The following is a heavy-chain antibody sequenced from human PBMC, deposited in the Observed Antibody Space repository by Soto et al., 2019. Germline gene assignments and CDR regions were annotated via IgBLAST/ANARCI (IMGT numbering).Heavy chain of an antibody. J-gene: IGHJ4*02. CDR1: GFTFSSYA. CDR3: ARAYGDPYYIDY. D-gene: IGHD4-17*01. Sequence: PRGVQSISCAGSGFTFSSYAMHWVRQAPGKGLEWVAVISYDGSNKYYADSVKGRFTISRDNSKNTLYLQMNSLRAEDTAGYYCARAYGDPYYIDYWGQGTRVTV. CDR2: ISYDGSNK. V-gene: IGHV3-30-3*01.